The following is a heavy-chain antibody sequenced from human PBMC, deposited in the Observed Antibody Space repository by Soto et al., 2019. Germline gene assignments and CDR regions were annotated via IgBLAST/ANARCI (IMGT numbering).Heavy chain of an antibody. V-gene: IGHV3-30*18. J-gene: IGHJ4*02. D-gene: IGHD6-19*01. CDR3: DKDVTQWLALFDA. Sequence: QVHLVESGGAVVPPWRSLRLSCAASGFTFTTYGMSWVRQTPDLGLEWVAVISNDGKSQYYADSVQGRFTISRENSRNTVSVQMDSLRTEDSAMYVCDKDVTQWLALFDACGQGTLVSIS. CDR2: ISNDGKSQ. CDR1: GFTFTTYG.